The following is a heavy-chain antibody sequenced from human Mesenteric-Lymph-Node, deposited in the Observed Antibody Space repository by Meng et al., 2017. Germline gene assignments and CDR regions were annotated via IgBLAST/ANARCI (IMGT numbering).Heavy chain of an antibody. D-gene: IGHD1-26*01. J-gene: IGHJ4*02. V-gene: IGHV4-34*02. Sequence: QVQLQQWGAGLLQPSQTLSLTCVVYGGSFSDYYWHWIRQAPGKGLEWIGEINYRGTSHYNPSLKSRVTASVDTSKNQFSLKLSSVTAADTAVYYCARGRIVGAIRACFDYWGQGTLVTVSS. CDR3: ARGRIVGAIRACFDY. CDR1: GGSFSDYY. CDR2: INYRGTS.